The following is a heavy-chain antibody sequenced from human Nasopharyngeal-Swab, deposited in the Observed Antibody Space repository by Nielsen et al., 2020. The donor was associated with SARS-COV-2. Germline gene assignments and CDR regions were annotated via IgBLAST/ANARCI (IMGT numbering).Heavy chain of an antibody. CDR3: ARDPGSSWYGPSYWYFDL. CDR1: GFTFRSYS. V-gene: IGHV3-21*01. Sequence: GESLKISCAASGFTFRSYSMNWVRQAPGKGLEWVSSISSSSSYIYYADSVKGRFTISRDNAKNSLYLQMNSLRAEDTAVYYCARDPGSSWYGPSYWYFDLWGRGTLVTVSS. CDR2: ISSSSSYI. J-gene: IGHJ2*01. D-gene: IGHD6-13*01.